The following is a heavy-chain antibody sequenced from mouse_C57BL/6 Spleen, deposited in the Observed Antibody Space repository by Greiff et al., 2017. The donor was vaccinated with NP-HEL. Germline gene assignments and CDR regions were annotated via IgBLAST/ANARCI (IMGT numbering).Heavy chain of an antibody. V-gene: IGHV1-26*01. CDR2: INPNNGGT. J-gene: IGHJ2*01. CDR1: GYTFTDYY. D-gene: IGHD2-1*01. CDR3: ARYGNYYFDY. Sequence: VQLQQSGPELVKPGASVKISCKASGYTFTDYYMNWVKQSHGKSLKWIGDINPNNGGTSYNQKFKGKATLTVDKSSSTAYMELRSLTSEDSAVYYCARYGNYYFDYWGQGTTLTVSS.